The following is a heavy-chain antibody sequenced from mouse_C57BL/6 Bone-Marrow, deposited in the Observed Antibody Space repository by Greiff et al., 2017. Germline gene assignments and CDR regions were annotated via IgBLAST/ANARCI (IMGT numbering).Heavy chain of an antibody. CDR2: IYPGSGNT. V-gene: IGHV1-76*01. D-gene: IGHD1-1*01. CDR1: GYTFTDYY. J-gene: IGHJ1*03. Sequence: QVQLQQSGAELVRPGASVKLSCKASGYTFTDYYINWVKQRPGQGLEWIARIYPGSGNTYYNEKFKGKATLTAEKSSSTAYMQLSSLTSEDSAVYFCAIYYYGRAPYFDVWGTGTTVTVSS. CDR3: AIYYYGRAPYFDV.